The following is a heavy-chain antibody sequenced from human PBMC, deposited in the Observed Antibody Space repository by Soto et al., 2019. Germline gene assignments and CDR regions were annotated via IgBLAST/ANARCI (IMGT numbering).Heavy chain of an antibody. Sequence: SETLSLTCAVYGGSFSNNYWTWFRQPPGKGLEWIGEISPSGTTKYIPSLKSRGTISVDTSRKQFFLKVTSVSAADTAVYYCATSLWFGTQPEIWGPGTLVTVSS. CDR3: ATSLWFGTQPEI. V-gene: IGHV4-34*01. CDR1: GGSFSNNY. CDR2: ISPSGTT. J-gene: IGHJ4*02. D-gene: IGHD3-10*01.